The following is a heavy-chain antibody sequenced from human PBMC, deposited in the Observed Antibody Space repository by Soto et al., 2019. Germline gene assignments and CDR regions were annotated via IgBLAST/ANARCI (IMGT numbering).Heavy chain of an antibody. CDR3: ARDSYDFWSVEYGMDV. Sequence: PGGSLRLSCAASGFTFSSYSMNWVRQAPGKGLEWVSYISSSSSTIYYADSVKGRFTISRDNAKNSLYLQMNSLRDEDTAVYYCARDSYDFWSVEYGMDVWGQGTTVTVSS. CDR2: ISSSSSTI. D-gene: IGHD3-3*01. J-gene: IGHJ6*02. V-gene: IGHV3-48*02. CDR1: GFTFSSYS.